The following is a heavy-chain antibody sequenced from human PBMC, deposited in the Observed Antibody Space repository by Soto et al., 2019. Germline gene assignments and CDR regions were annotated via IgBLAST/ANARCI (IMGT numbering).Heavy chain of an antibody. CDR2: ISTNSRTI. CDR3: ARGGYYYMDV. Sequence: GGSLRLSCAASGFTFSSYSMNWVRQAPGKGLEWVSYISTNSRTIYYADSVKGRFTISRDNAKNSLYLQMNSLRADDTAVYYCARGGYYYMDVWGKGTTVTVSS. J-gene: IGHJ6*03. CDR1: GFTFSSYS. V-gene: IGHV3-48*01.